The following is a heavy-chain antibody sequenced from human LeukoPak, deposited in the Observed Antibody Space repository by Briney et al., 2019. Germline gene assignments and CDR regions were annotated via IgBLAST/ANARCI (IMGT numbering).Heavy chain of an antibody. V-gene: IGHV4-34*01. CDR3: ARGRRHWFDP. CDR2: INHSGST. J-gene: IGHJ5*02. Sequence: TSETLSLTCAVYGGSFSGYYWSWIRQPPGKGLEWIGEINHSGSTNYNPSLKSRVTISVDTSKNQFSLKLSSVTAADTAVYYCARGRRHWFDPWGQGTLVTVSS. CDR1: GGSFSGYY. D-gene: IGHD6-25*01.